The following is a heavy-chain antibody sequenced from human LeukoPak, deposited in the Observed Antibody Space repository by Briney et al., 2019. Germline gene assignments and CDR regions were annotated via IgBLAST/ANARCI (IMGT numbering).Heavy chain of an antibody. Sequence: GGSLRLSCAASGFTFSSYAMHWVRQAPGKGLEWVAVISYDGSNKYYADSVKGRFTISRDNAKNSLYLQMNSLKTEDTAVYYCTTEGLLWFGAMDVWGKGTTVTISS. V-gene: IGHV3-30*04. J-gene: IGHJ6*04. D-gene: IGHD3-10*01. CDR1: GFTFSSYA. CDR2: ISYDGSNK. CDR3: TTEGLLWFGAMDV.